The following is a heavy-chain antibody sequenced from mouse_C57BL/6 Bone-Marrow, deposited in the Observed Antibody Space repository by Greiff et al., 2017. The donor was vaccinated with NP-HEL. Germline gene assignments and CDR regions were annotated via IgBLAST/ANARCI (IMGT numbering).Heavy chain of an antibody. J-gene: IGHJ4*01. D-gene: IGHD2-2*01. CDR1: GYTFTSYW. CDR3: ARWLRPYYYAMDY. V-gene: IGHV1-64*01. Sequence: QVQLQQPGAELVKPGASVKLSCKASGYTFTSYWMHWVKQRPGQGLEWIGMIHPNSGSTNYNEKFKSKATLTVDKSSSTAYMQLSSLTSEDSAVYYCARWLRPYYYAMDYWGQGTSVTVSS. CDR2: IHPNSGST.